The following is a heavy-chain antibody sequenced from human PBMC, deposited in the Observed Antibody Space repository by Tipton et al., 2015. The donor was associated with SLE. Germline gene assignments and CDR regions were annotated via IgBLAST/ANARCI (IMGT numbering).Heavy chain of an antibody. CDR2: VYPGGTA. CDR1: GYSISRGYY. D-gene: IGHD6-13*01. Sequence: LRLSCTVSGYSISRGYYWGWIRQPPGGGLEWLGSVYPGGTAYYNPPPKSRVTISVDTSKNQVSLKLSSVTAADTAVYYCARGGHSRSRLPFDIWGQGTMVTVSS. CDR3: ARGGHSRSRLPFDI. J-gene: IGHJ3*02. V-gene: IGHV4-38-2*02.